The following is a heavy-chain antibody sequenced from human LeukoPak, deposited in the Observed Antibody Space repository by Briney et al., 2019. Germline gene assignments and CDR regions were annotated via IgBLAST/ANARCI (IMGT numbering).Heavy chain of an antibody. V-gene: IGHV3-30*18. J-gene: IGHJ6*03. CDR1: GFTFSSYG. CDR2: ISDDGSKK. CDR3: AKEAHGFWSGYPGYYYYMDV. Sequence: QAGGSLRLSCAASGFTFSSYGMHWARQGPGKGLEWVALISDDGSKKYYVASVKGRFTISRDNSKNTLYLQMNSLRAEDTAVYYCAKEAHGFWSGYPGYYYYMDVWGKGTTVTVSS. D-gene: IGHD3-3*01.